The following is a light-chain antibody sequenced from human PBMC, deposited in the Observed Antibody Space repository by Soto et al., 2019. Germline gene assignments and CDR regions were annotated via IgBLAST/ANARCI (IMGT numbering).Light chain of an antibody. CDR2: AAS. CDR1: QGISNY. CDR3: QKYNSAPLP. Sequence: DIQMTQSPSSLSASVGDRVTITCRASQGISNYLAWYQQKPGKVPKLLIYAASTLQSGVPSRFSGSGSGTDFTLTISGLQPEDVATYYCQKYNSAPLPFGGGTKVEIK. V-gene: IGKV1-27*01. J-gene: IGKJ4*01.